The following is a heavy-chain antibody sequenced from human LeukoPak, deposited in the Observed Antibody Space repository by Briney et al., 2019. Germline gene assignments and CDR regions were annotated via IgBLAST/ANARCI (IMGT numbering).Heavy chain of an antibody. D-gene: IGHD5-12*01. CDR2: ISSNGGST. CDR1: GFTFSSYA. V-gene: IGHV3-64D*06. CDR3: ASPYSGYDYNFDH. Sequence: GGSLRLSCSASGFTFSSYAMHWVRQAPGKGLVYVSSISSNGGSTYYADSVKGRFTISRDNSKNTLFLQMSSLRTEDTAVYYCASPYSGYDYNFDHWGQGTLVTVSS. J-gene: IGHJ4*02.